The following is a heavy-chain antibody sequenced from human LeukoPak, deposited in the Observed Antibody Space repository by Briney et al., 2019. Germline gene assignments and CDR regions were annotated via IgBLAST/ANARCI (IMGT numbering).Heavy chain of an antibody. CDR3: AGHGQQLVIGIDY. J-gene: IGHJ4*02. CDR1: GFTVSSNY. Sequence: GGSLRLSCAASGFTVSSNYMSWVRQAPGKGLEWVSVIYSGGSTYYADSVKGRFTISRDNPKNTLYLQMNSLRAEDTAVYYCAGHGQQLVIGIDYWGQGTLVTVSS. D-gene: IGHD6-13*01. CDR2: IYSGGST. V-gene: IGHV3-66*04.